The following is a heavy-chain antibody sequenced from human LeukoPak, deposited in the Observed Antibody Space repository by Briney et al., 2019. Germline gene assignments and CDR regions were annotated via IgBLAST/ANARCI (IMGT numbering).Heavy chain of an antibody. CDR1: GGSISSGGYY. Sequence: PSETLSLTCTVSGGSISSGGYYWSWIRQHPGKGLEWIGYIYYSGSTYYNPSLKSRVTISVDTSKNQFSLKLSSVTPADTAVYYCARGRDENFDYWGQGTLVTVSS. CDR3: ARGRDENFDY. V-gene: IGHV4-31*03. CDR2: IYYSGST. J-gene: IGHJ4*02.